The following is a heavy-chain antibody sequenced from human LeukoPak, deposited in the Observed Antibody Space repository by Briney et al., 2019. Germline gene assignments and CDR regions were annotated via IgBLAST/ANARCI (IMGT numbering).Heavy chain of an antibody. CDR2: INSDGSST. J-gene: IGHJ4*02. Sequence: GGSLRLSCAASGFTFSSYWMHWVRQAPGKGLVWVSRINSDGSSTSYADSVKGRFPISRDNAKNTLYLQMNSLRAEDTAVYYCARESSVGAHKAFDFWGQGTLVTVSS. CDR1: GFTFSSYW. CDR3: ARESSVGAHKAFDF. D-gene: IGHD1-26*01. V-gene: IGHV3-74*01.